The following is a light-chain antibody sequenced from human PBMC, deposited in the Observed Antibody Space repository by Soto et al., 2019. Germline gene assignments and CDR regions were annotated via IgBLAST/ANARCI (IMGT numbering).Light chain of an antibody. Sequence: QSVLTQPPSVSGAPGQRVTISCTGSSSNIGAGYDVHWYQQLPGTAPKLLISANSNRPSGVPDRFSGSKSGTLASLAITGLQAEDEADYYCQSYDSSLSVVFGGGTKLTVL. CDR1: SSNIGAGYD. CDR2: ANS. J-gene: IGLJ3*02. CDR3: QSYDSSLSVV. V-gene: IGLV1-40*01.